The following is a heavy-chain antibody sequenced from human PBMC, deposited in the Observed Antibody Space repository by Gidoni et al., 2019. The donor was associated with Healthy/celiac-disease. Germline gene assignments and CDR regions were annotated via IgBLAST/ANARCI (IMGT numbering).Heavy chain of an antibody. V-gene: IGHV4-39*01. CDR2: ILYSGST. CDR3: ARHVAVYGSGSYYYFDY. J-gene: IGHJ4*02. D-gene: IGHD3-10*01. CDR1: GGSISSSTYY. Sequence: QLQLQESGRGLVKPSATLSLTCTVSGGSISSSTYYWGWSRQPHGKGLEWIWSILYSGSTYYNPSLKSRVTISVDTSKNQFSLKLSSVTAADTAVYYCARHVAVYGSGSYYYFDYWGQGTLVTVSS.